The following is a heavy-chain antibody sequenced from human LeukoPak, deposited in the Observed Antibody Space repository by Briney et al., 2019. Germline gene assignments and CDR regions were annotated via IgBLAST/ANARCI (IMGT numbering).Heavy chain of an antibody. CDR1: GYSFTSYA. D-gene: IGHD2-21*01. CDR3: ARGGGIQSCGGKTCFRGFVH. CDR2: INPNSGDN. V-gene: IGHV1-2*02. J-gene: IGHJ4*02. Sequence: ASVTVSCKASGYSFTSYAINWVRQAPGQGLEYMGWINPNSGDNSCAQKFQGRVSMTRDTSITTLYMELTSLRSDDTAVYFCARGGGIQSCGGKTCFRGFVHWGQGTLVTVSS.